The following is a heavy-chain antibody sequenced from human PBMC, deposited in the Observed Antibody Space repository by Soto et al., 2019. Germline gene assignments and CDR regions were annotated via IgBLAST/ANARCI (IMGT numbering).Heavy chain of an antibody. J-gene: IGHJ4*02. CDR1: GFTFSSCE. Sequence: EVQLVESGGGLVQPGGSLRLSCAASGFTFSSCEMNWVRQAPGKGLVWVSYISNTGNTIFYADSVRGRFTISRDNAKKSLFLQMSSLRAEDTAVYYCATGLRGYSYGPEYWGQGTLVTVSS. CDR2: ISNTGNTI. CDR3: ATGLRGYSYGPEY. V-gene: IGHV3-48*03. D-gene: IGHD2-15*01.